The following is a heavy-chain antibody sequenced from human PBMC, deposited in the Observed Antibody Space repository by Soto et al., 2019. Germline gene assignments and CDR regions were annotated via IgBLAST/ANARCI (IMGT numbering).Heavy chain of an antibody. J-gene: IGHJ3*02. D-gene: IGHD3-16*01. V-gene: IGHV1-18*01. Sequence: QVQLVQSGAEVKKPGASVKVSCKASGYTFTSNGISWVRQAPGQGLEWMGWISAYNGKTNYAQKFQGRVTMTTDTSTSTAYKELRSLRSDDTAVYYCAKHYDRDAFDIWGQGTMVTVSS. CDR3: AKHYDRDAFDI. CDR2: ISAYNGKT. CDR1: GYTFTSNG.